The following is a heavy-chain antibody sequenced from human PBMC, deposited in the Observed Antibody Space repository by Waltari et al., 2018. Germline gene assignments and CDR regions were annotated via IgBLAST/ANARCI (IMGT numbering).Heavy chain of an antibody. CDR1: GGSISGFY. V-gene: IGHV4-59*01. D-gene: IGHD2-2*01. CDR3: ARLGGDRFGSLRHCGPASCTTWIDP. J-gene: IGHJ5*02. CDR2: IFYTGNT. Sequence: VLLEESGPGLVKPSETLSLTCTVSGGSISGFYWTWIRQPPGKGLEYIGYIFYTGNTNHNPALKSRVIISVYTSRNQFSLKMRSLTAADTAVYYCARLGGDRFGSLRHCGPASCTTWIDPWGRGTLVTVSS.